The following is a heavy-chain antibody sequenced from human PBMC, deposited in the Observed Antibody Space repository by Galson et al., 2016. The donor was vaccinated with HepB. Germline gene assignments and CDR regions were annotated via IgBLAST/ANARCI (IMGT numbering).Heavy chain of an antibody. J-gene: IGHJ4*02. V-gene: IGHV3-9*01. CDR1: GFTFHDHA. CDR2: ISWNSRNI. Sequence: SLRLSCAASGFTFHDHAMHWVRQTPGKGLEWVSGISWNSRNIGYADSVKGRFTISRDNAKNSVFLQMNSLRPEDTALYYCAKDGGEDWTTAKPDYWGQGTLFTGSS. CDR3: AKDGGEDWTTAKPDY. D-gene: IGHD4-17*01.